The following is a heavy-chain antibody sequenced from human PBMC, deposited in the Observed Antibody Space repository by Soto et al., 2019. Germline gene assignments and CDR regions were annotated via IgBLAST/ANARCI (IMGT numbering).Heavy chain of an antibody. CDR2: IYHSGST. D-gene: IGHD5-18*01. CDR3: ARDRSLVQLFVDY. J-gene: IGHJ4*02. Sequence: SETLSLTCAVSGYSISSGCYWGWIRQPAGKGLEGSGSIYHSGSTYYNPSLKSRVTISVDTSKKQFSLKLSSVTAADKAVYYCARDRSLVQLFVDYWGQGTLVTV. V-gene: IGHV4-38-2*02. CDR1: GYSISSGCY.